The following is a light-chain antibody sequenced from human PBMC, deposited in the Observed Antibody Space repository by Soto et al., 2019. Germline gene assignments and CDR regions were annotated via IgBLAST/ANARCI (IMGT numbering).Light chain of an antibody. V-gene: IGKV1-5*01. CDR1: QSISSW. CDR2: DAS. J-gene: IGKJ4*01. Sequence: DIQMTQSPSTLSASVGDRVTITCRASQSISSWLAWYQQKPGKAPKLLIYDASSLESGVPSRFSGCGSGTEFTLTISSLQPDDFATYYCQQYNSYSQTFGGGTKVEIK. CDR3: QQYNSYSQT.